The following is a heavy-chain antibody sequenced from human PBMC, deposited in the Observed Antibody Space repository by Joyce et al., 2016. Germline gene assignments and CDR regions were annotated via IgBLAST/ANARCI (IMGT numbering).Heavy chain of an antibody. J-gene: IGHJ3*02. D-gene: IGHD1-1*01. CDR2: ISSSSNHI. CDR3: ARVMEGYAFDI. CDR1: GFTFNSSS. Sequence: EVQLVESGGGLVKPVGSLRLSGAASGFTFNSSSMNWVRQAPGKGLEWVSSISSSSNHIYYADSVKGRFTVSRDNAKNSLYLRMNSLRAEDTAVYYCARVMEGYAFDIWGQGTMVTVSS. V-gene: IGHV3-21*01.